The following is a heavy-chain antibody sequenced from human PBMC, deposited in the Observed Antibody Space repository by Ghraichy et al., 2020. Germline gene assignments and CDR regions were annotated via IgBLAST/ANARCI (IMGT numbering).Heavy chain of an antibody. CDR3: ARRGGDLITMVRGVIDY. D-gene: IGHD3-10*01. CDR1: GGSISSSSYY. Sequence: ESLNISCTVSGGSISSSSYYWGWIRQPPGKGLEWIGSIYYSGSTYYNPSLKSRVTISVDTSKNQFSLKLSSVTAADTAVYYCARRGGDLITMVRGVIDYWGQGTLVTVSS. V-gene: IGHV4-39*01. CDR2: IYYSGST. J-gene: IGHJ4*02.